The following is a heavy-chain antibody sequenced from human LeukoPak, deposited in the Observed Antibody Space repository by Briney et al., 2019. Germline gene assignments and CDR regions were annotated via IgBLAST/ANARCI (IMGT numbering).Heavy chain of an antibody. CDR2: IYYSGST. D-gene: IGHD3-10*01. V-gene: IGHV4-59*01. CDR1: CGSITSYY. J-gene: IGHJ5*02. CDR3: ARGGVNYKIAGP. Sequence: SETLSLTCTVSCGSITSYYWSWIRQPPGKGLEWIGYIYYSGSTNYNPSLKSRVTISVDTSKNQFSLKLSSVTAADTAVYYCARGGVNYKIAGPWGQGALVTVSS.